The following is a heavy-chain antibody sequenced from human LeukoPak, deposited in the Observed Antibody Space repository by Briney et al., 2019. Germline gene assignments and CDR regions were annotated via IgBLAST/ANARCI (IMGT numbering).Heavy chain of an antibody. CDR3: ARTSGSHWGWFDP. CDR2: MKQDGSEK. D-gene: IGHD1-26*01. J-gene: IGHJ5*02. Sequence: PGGSLRLSCVASEFTFSSYWMSWVRQAPGKGLEWVANMKQDGSEKYYVDSVKGRFTISRDNAKKSLYLQMNNLRAEDTAVYYCARTSGSHWGWFDPWGQGTLVTASS. CDR1: EFTFSSYW. V-gene: IGHV3-7*01.